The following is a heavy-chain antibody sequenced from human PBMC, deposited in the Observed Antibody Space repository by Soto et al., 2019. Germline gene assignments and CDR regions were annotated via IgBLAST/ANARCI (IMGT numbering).Heavy chain of an antibody. Sequence: SETLSLTCAVYGGSFSGYYWSWIRQPPGKGLEWIGEINHSGSTNYNPSLKSRVTISVDTSKNQFSLKLSSVTAADTAVYYCARLDILGTYAFDIWGQGTMVTVSS. V-gene: IGHV4-34*01. CDR1: GGSFSGYY. J-gene: IGHJ3*02. D-gene: IGHD3-3*02. CDR3: ARLDILGTYAFDI. CDR2: INHSGST.